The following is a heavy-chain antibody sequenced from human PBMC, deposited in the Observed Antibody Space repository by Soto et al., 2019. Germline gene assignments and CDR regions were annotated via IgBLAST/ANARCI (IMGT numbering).Heavy chain of an antibody. J-gene: IGHJ6*02. CDR1: GFTFSSYG. V-gene: IGHV3-30*18. Sequence: WGSLRLSCAASGFTFSSYGMHWVRQAPGKGLEWVAVISYDGSNKYYADSVKGRFTISRDNSKNTLYLQMTSLRAEDTAVYYWAKQHEAYYDFWGGYYYYYYGMDVWSQGTTVTVSS. CDR2: ISYDGSNK. CDR3: AKQHEAYYDFWGGYYYYYYGMDV. D-gene: IGHD3-3*01.